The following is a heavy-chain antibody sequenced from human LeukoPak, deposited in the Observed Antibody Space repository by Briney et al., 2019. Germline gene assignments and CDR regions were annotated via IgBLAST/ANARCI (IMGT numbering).Heavy chain of an antibody. CDR3: ARGIPAAHYWFDP. Sequence: PSETLSLTCAVYGGSFSGYYWSWIRQPPGKGLEWIGEINHSGSTNYNPSLKSRVTISVDTSKNKFSLKLSSVTAADTAVYYCARGIPAAHYWFDPWGQGTLVTVSS. V-gene: IGHV4-34*01. CDR1: GGSFSGYY. CDR2: INHSGST. D-gene: IGHD2-2*01. J-gene: IGHJ5*02.